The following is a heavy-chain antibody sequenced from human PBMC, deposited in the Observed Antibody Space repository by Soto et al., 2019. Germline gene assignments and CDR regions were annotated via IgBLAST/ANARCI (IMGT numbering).Heavy chain of an antibody. J-gene: IGHJ5*02. CDR2: IRPAVSS. CDR3: AVYTAGIGGHGS. Sequence: QVQLQESGPGLVKPSETLSLTCTVSGASVSSGNFHWSWIRQPPGKGLEWIGQIRPAVSSNYDSSLQSRFTISLDTSKNLFSLILHSVTAADTAIYYCAVYTAGIGGHGSWGQGTMVTVSS. V-gene: IGHV4-61*03. D-gene: IGHD3-10*01. CDR1: GASVSSGNFH.